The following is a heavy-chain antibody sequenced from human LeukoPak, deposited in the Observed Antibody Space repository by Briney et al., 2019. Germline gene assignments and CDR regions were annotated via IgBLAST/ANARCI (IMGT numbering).Heavy chain of an antibody. D-gene: IGHD2-2*01. Sequence: GASVKVSCKASGYTFTSYGISWVRQAPGQGLEWMGWISAYNGNTNYAQKLQGRVIMTTDTSTSTAYMELRSLRSDDTAVYYCARGPHAAAPGYFDYWGQGTLVTVSS. CDR1: GYTFTSYG. CDR2: ISAYNGNT. CDR3: ARGPHAAAPGYFDY. V-gene: IGHV1-18*01. J-gene: IGHJ4*02.